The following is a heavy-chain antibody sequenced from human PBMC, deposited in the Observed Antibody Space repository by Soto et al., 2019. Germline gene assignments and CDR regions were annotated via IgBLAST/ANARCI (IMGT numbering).Heavy chain of an antibody. Sequence: SETLSLTCIVSGCSISSYYWSWIRLSPGKGLEWIGYIDYSESTNYNPSLKSRVTISVDTSRNQFSLKLSSVTAADTAVYYCARQSSFSSSLDYWGQGTLVTVSS. CDR3: ARQSSFSSSLDY. J-gene: IGHJ4*02. CDR1: GCSISSYY. D-gene: IGHD6-13*01. CDR2: IDYSEST. V-gene: IGHV4-59*01.